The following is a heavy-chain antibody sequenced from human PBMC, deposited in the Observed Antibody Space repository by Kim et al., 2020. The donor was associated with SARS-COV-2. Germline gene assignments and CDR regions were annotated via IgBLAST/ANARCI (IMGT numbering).Heavy chain of an antibody. Sequence: TKYAQKHQGRVTMTTDTSTRTAYMELRSLRSDDTAVYYCARRYNWNLPDYWGQGTLVTVSS. V-gene: IGHV1-18*01. J-gene: IGHJ4*02. CDR2: T. D-gene: IGHD1-1*01. CDR3: ARRYNWNLPDY.